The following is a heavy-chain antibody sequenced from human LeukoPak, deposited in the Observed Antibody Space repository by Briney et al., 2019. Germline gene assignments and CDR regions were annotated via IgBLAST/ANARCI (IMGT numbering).Heavy chain of an antibody. CDR1: GFTFSSYG. D-gene: IGHD4-17*01. Sequence: GRSLRLSCAASGFTFSSYGMHWVRQAPGKGLEWVAVISYDGSNKYYADSVKGRFTISRDNSKNTLYLQMNSLRAEDTAVYYCARGADYGDYSSFDYWGQGTLVTVSS. CDR3: ARGADYGDYSSFDY. V-gene: IGHV3-30*03. J-gene: IGHJ4*02. CDR2: ISYDGSNK.